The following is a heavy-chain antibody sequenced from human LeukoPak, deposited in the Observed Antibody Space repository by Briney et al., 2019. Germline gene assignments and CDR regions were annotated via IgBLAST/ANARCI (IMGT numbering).Heavy chain of an antibody. CDR2: IKQDGSEK. Sequence: GGSLRLSCAASGFTFSTYWMSWVRQAPGKGLEWVANIKQDGSEKYYVDSVKGRFTISRDNAKNSLYLQMNSLRAEDTALYYCVRDADGGNSWFDTWGQGTLVTVSS. D-gene: IGHD4-23*01. CDR3: VRDADGGNSWFDT. V-gene: IGHV3-7*03. J-gene: IGHJ5*02. CDR1: GFTFSTYW.